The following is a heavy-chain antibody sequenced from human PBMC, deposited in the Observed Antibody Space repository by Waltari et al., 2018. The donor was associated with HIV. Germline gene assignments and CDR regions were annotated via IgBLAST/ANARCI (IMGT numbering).Heavy chain of an antibody. D-gene: IGHD2-8*02. V-gene: IGHV3-30*18. CDR3: AKDAPKAYCTGGVCYPPDY. Sequence: QVQLVESGGGVVQPGRSLRLSCAASGFTFSSYGMHWVRQAPGKGLEWVAVISYDGSNKYYADSVKGRFTISRDNSKNTLYLQMNSLRAEDTAVYYCAKDAPKAYCTGGVCYPPDYWGQGTLVTVSS. J-gene: IGHJ4*02. CDR2: ISYDGSNK. CDR1: GFTFSSYG.